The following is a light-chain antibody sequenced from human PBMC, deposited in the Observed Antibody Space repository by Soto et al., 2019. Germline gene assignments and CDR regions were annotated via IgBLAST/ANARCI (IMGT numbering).Light chain of an antibody. CDR3: LQDYNYPRT. CDR2: AAS. J-gene: IGKJ1*01. Sequence: IQMTQSPSSLSASVGDRVIITCRASQTISSHLNWYQQKPGKAPNILVYAASSLQSGVPSRFSGSGAGTDFTLTISSLQPEEFATYYCLQDYNYPRTFGQGTKVDIK. V-gene: IGKV1-6*01. CDR1: QTISSH.